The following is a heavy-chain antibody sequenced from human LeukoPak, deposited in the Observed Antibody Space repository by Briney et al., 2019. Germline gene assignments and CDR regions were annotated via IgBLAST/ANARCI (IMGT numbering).Heavy chain of an antibody. CDR2: IYTSGGT. D-gene: IGHD6-6*01. V-gene: IGHV4-61*02. Sequence: PSETLSLTCTVSGGSISSGSYYWSWIRQPAGKGLEWIGRIYTSGGTNYNPSLKSRVTISVDTSKNQFSLKLSSVTAADTAVYYCARESSSFDYWGQGTLVTVSS. CDR3: ARESSSFDY. J-gene: IGHJ4*02. CDR1: GGSISSGSYY.